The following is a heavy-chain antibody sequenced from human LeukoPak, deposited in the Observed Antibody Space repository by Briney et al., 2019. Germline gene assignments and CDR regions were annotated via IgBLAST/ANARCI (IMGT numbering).Heavy chain of an antibody. Sequence: ASVKVFCKASGHTFTGYYMHWVRQAPGQGLEWMGWINPNSGGTNYAQKFQGRVTMTRDTSISTAYMKLSRLRSDDTAVYYCAKTGQHYYDYMNVWGKGTTVTVSS. D-gene: IGHD1-14*01. J-gene: IGHJ6*03. CDR1: GHTFTGYY. CDR3: AKTGQHYYDYMNV. V-gene: IGHV1-2*02. CDR2: INPNSGGT.